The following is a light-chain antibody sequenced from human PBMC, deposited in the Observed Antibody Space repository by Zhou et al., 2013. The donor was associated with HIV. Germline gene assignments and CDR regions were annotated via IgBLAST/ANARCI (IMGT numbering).Light chain of an antibody. CDR3: HQYSSRPYT. CDR1: QSVSSSY. Sequence: IVLTQSPATLSLSPGERATLSCRASQSVSSSYLAWYQQKPGQAPRLLIYGASSRATGIPDRFSGSGSGTDFTLTISSMQSEDFAVYYCHQYSSRPYTFGQGTKLEIK. CDR2: GAS. V-gene: IGKV3-20*01. J-gene: IGKJ2*01.